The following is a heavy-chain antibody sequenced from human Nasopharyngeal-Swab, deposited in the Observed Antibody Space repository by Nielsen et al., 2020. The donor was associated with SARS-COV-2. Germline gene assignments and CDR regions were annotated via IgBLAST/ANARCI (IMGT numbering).Heavy chain of an antibody. CDR1: GGSISSYY. Sequence: SETLSLTCTVSGGSISSYYWSWIRQPAGKGLEWIGRIYTSGSTNYNPSLKSRVTISVDTSKNQFSLKLSSVTAADTAVYYCGREYYYESTGYLYAFDIWGQGTLVTVSS. V-gene: IGHV4-4*07. CDR3: GREYYYESTGYLYAFDI. CDR2: IYTSGST. J-gene: IGHJ3*02. D-gene: IGHD3-22*01.